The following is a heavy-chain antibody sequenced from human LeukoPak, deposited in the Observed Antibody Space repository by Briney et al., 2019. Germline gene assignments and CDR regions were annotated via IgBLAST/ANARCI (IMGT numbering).Heavy chain of an antibody. V-gene: IGHV4-4*02. CDR3: AREGGPYRPLDY. Sequence: SGTLSLTCDVSGGSITQTNYWTWDRQPPGKGLEWIGEVNLQGSTNYNPSLMRRVPISVDTSANHVSLQLTSVTAADTAVYYCAREGGPYRPLDYSGQGTLVTVSS. J-gene: IGHJ4*02. CDR2: VNLQGST. CDR1: GGSITQTNY.